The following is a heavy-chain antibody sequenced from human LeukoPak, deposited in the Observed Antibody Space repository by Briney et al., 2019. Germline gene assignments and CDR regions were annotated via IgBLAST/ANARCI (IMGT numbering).Heavy chain of an antibody. V-gene: IGHV4-61*02. J-gene: IGHJ6*03. Sequence: SETLSLTCTVSGGSISSGSYYWSWIRQPAGKGLEWIGRIYTSGSTNYNPSLKSRVTISVDTSKNQFSLKLSSVTAADTAVYYCARETWSTHYYYYYYMDVWGKGTTVTISS. D-gene: IGHD2-15*01. CDR3: ARETWSTHYYYYYYMDV. CDR2: IYTSGST. CDR1: GGSISSGSYY.